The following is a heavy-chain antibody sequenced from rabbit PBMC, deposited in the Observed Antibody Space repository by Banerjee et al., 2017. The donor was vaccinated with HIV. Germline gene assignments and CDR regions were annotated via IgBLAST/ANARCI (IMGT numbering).Heavy chain of an antibody. Sequence: QEQLEESGGDLVKPEGSLTLTCTASGFSFSSTYWIFWVRQAPGKGLEWIACIYTGSSGDTSYASWAKGRFTISKTSSTTVTLQMTSLTAADTATYFCARMGADSPYYYNLWGPGTLVTVS. V-gene: IGHV1S45*01. CDR1: GFSFSSTYW. CDR2: IYTGSSGDT. D-gene: IGHD1-1*01. J-gene: IGHJ4*01. CDR3: ARMGADSPYYYNL.